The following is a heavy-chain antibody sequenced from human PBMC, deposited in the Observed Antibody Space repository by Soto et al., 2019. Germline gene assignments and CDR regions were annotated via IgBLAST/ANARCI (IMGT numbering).Heavy chain of an antibody. CDR2: IRSKANSYAT. Sequence: GGSLRLSCAASGFTFSGSAMHWVRQASGKGLEWVGRIRSKANSYATAYAASVKGRFTISRDDSKNTAYLQMNSLKTEDTAVYYCEAAHYYYGMDVWGQGTTVTVSS. J-gene: IGHJ6*02. V-gene: IGHV3-73*01. CDR3: EAAHYYYGMDV. CDR1: GFTFSGSA. D-gene: IGHD6-13*01.